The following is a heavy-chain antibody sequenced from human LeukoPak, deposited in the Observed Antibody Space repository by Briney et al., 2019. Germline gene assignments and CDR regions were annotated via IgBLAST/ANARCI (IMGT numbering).Heavy chain of an antibody. D-gene: IGHD3-9*01. V-gene: IGHV4-4*07. Sequence: SSETLSLTCTVSGGSMNDYSWSWIRQSAGNGLEWIGRMYTRGNSHYNPSLTSRVTISIDESKNQFSLKLSSVTAADTAMYYCARVRALTTPPNLTFDYWGQGTLVTVSS. CDR3: ARVRALTTPPNLTFDY. J-gene: IGHJ4*02. CDR1: GGSMNDYS. CDR2: MYTRGNS.